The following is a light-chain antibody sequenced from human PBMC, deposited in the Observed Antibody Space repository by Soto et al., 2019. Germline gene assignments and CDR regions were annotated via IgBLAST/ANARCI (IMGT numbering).Light chain of an antibody. CDR3: GSWDSSLSAYV. Sequence: QYVLTQPPSVSADPGQRVTISCSGSRSNIGGNSVSWYQQLPGTAPKLLIYDDDKRPSGIPDRFSGSKSGTSATLGITGFQTGDEADYYCGSWDSSLSAYVFGTGTKVTV. J-gene: IGLJ1*01. V-gene: IGLV1-51*01. CDR1: RSNIGGNS. CDR2: DDD.